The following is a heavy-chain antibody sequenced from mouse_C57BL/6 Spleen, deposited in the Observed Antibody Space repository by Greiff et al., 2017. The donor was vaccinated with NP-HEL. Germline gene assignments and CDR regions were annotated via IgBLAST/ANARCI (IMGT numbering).Heavy chain of an antibody. V-gene: IGHV5-4*03. D-gene: IGHD2-5*01. CDR1: GFTFSSYA. J-gene: IGHJ3*01. CDR3: ARADSNWFAY. Sequence: EVKLMESGGGLVKPGGSLKLSCAASGFTFSSYAMSWVRQTPEKRLEWVATISDGGSYTYYPDNVKGRFTISRDNAKNNQYLQMSHLKSEDTAMYYCARADSNWFAYWGQGTLVTVSA. CDR2: ISDGGSYT.